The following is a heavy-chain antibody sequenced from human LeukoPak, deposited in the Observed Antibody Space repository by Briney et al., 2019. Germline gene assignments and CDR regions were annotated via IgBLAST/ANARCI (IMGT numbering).Heavy chain of an antibody. J-gene: IGHJ4*02. D-gene: IGHD3-9*01. CDR3: ARAARYFDWLLDY. Sequence: PGGSLRLSCAASGFTVSSNYMSWVRQAPGKGLEWVSVIYSGGSTYYADSVKGRFTISRDNSKNTLYLQMNSLRAEDTAVYYCARAARYFDWLLDYWGQGTLVTVSS. V-gene: IGHV3-66*01. CDR1: GFTVSSNY. CDR2: IYSGGST.